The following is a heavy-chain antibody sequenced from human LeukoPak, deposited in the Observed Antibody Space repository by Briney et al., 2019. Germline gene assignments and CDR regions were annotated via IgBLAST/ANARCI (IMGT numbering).Heavy chain of an antibody. V-gene: IGHV3-66*01. J-gene: IGHJ4*02. CDR1: GLSVSSNY. Sequence: GGSLRLSCAASGLSVSSNYMSWVRQAPGKGLEWVSVIYTAGSTHYADSVKGRFTISRDNSKNTVYLQMTSLRAADTAVYYCARNDRWAQYYFDSWGQGTLVTVSS. D-gene: IGHD1-1*01. CDR2: IYTAGST. CDR3: ARNDRWAQYYFDS.